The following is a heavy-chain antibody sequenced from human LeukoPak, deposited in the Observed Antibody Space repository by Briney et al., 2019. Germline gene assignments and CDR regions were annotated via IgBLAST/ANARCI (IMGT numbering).Heavy chain of an antibody. CDR1: GYTFTSHG. D-gene: IGHD3-9*01. J-gene: IGHJ2*01. V-gene: IGHV1-18*01. CDR2: ISAYNGNT. Sequence: ASVKVSCKASGYTFTSHGISWVRQAPGQGLEWMGWISAYNGNTNYAQKLQGRVTMTTDTSTSAAYMELRSLRSDDTAVYYCARDRPFPNYDILTGTYWYFDLWGRGTLVTVSS. CDR3: ARDRPFPNYDILTGTYWYFDL.